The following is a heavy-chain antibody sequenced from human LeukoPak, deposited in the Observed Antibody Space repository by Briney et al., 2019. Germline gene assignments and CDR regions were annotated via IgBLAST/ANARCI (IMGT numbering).Heavy chain of an antibody. D-gene: IGHD3-16*01. CDR2: INRSGST. V-gene: IGHV4-34*01. CDR1: GGSFSGYY. Sequence: SETLSLTCAVYGGSFSGYYWSWIRQPPGKGLEWVGEINRSGSTNYNPSLKSRVTLHVGTYKKQLFLQLRSVTAAGTAVYYCARYSRTVYWGDYYYYMDVWGKGNTVTVSS. J-gene: IGHJ6*03. CDR3: ARYSRTVYWGDYYYYMDV.